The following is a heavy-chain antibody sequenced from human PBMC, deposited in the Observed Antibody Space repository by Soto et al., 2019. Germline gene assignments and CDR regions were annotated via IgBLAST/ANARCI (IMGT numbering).Heavy chain of an antibody. Sequence: SETLSLTCAVYGGSFSGYYWSWIRQPPGKGLEWIGEINHSGTTNYNPSLKSRVTIPVDTSKNQFSLKLNSVTAADTAVFYCAGVTRGDYLLTFSLRGMDVWGQGTTVTVYS. CDR2: INHSGTT. CDR1: GGSFSGYY. V-gene: IGHV4-34*01. CDR3: AGVTRGDYLLTFSLRGMDV. J-gene: IGHJ6*02. D-gene: IGHD4-17*01.